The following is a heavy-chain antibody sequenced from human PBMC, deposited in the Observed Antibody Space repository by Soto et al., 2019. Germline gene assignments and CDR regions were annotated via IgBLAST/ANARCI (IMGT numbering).Heavy chain of an antibody. D-gene: IGHD3-22*01. CDR2: ISSSSSYI. CDR1: GFTFGSYS. V-gene: IGHV3-21*01. Sequence: GGSLRLSCAASGFTFGSYSMNWVRQAPGKGLEWVSSISSSSSYIYYADSVKGRFTISRDNAKNSLYLQMNSLRAEDTAVYYCARSGMDYDSSGYYYLGGAFDIWGQGTMVTVS. J-gene: IGHJ3*02. CDR3: ARSGMDYDSSGYYYLGGAFDI.